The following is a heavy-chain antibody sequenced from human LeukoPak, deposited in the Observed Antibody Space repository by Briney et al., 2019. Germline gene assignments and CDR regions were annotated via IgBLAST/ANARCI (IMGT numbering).Heavy chain of an antibody. Sequence: GGSLRLSCAASGFTFSDYSMNWVRQAPGKGLEWVSYISSSSSAIYYADSVEGRFTISRDNAKNSLYLQMNSLRAEDTAVYYCARGVYGDPFDYWGQGTLATISS. J-gene: IGHJ4*02. CDR1: GFTFSDYS. CDR3: ARGVYGDPFDY. D-gene: IGHD4-17*01. V-gene: IGHV3-48*01. CDR2: ISSSSSAI.